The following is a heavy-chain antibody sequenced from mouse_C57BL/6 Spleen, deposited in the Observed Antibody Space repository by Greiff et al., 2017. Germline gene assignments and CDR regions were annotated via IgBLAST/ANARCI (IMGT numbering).Heavy chain of an antibody. J-gene: IGHJ4*01. V-gene: IGHV1-64*01. CDR1: GYTFPSYW. CDR3: ARDDGYYCYAMGY. Sequence: VQLQQPGAELVKPGASVTLSCKASGYTFPSYWMHWVKQRPGQGLEWIGMIHPNSGSTKYNEKFKSKATLTVDKSSSTAYMQLSSLTSEDSAVYYCARDDGYYCYAMGYWGQGTSVTVSS. CDR2: IHPNSGST. D-gene: IGHD2-3*01.